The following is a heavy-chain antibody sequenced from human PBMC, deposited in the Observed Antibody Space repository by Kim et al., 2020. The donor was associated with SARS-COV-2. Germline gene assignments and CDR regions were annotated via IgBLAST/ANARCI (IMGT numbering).Heavy chain of an antibody. D-gene: IGHD5-12*01. CDR1: GGTFSSYV. Sequence: SSVNVSCKASGGTFSSYVISWVRQAPGQGLDWMGGIIPIFGKANYAQNFQGRVTITADESTSTADMELSSLRSDDTAVYYCAIDIPPNRGYSGYDVKSYYYAGMEVWGQGTPVTVSS. CDR3: AIDIPPNRGYSGYDVKSYYYAGMEV. V-gene: IGHV1-69*13. CDR2: IIPIFGKA. J-gene: IGHJ6*02.